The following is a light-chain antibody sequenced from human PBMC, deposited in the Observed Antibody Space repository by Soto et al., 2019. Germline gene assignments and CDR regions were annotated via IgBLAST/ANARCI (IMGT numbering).Light chain of an antibody. Sequence: QSVLTQPPSASGTPRQRVTISCSGRSANIGNNYVCWYQQLPGTAPKLLIYRNNQRPSGVPDRFSGSKSGTSASLAISGLGSEDEADYYCVSWDDSLSGLVFGTGNKLTVL. J-gene: IGLJ1*01. CDR2: RNN. CDR3: VSWDDSLSGLV. CDR1: SANIGNNY. V-gene: IGLV1-47*01.